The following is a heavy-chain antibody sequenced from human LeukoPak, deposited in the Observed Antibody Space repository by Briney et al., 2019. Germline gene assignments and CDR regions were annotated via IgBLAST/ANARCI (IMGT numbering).Heavy chain of an antibody. J-gene: IGHJ6*02. Sequence: SETLSLTCAVYGGSFSGYYWSWIRQPPGKGLELIGEINHSGSTNYNPSLKSRVTISVDTAKNQFSLKLSSVTAADTAVYYCARAGYYGSGSPLQIYYYGMDVWGQGTTVTVSS. CDR2: INHSGST. D-gene: IGHD3-10*01. CDR3: ARAGYYGSGSPLQIYYYGMDV. V-gene: IGHV4-34*01. CDR1: GGSFSGYY.